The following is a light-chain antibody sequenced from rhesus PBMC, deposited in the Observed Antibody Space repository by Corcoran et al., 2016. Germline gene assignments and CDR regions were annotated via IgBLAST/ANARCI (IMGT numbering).Light chain of an antibody. Sequence: DIQMTQSPSSLSASVGDRVTITCQASQSLNNFLNWYQQKPGKVPKLLIYRASTLQSEIPSRFSGSGSGTDFTLPISSLQPEVFATYYCQHGYSYPLTFGGGTKVELK. CDR2: RAS. J-gene: IGKJ4*01. CDR3: QHGYSYPLT. CDR1: QSLNNF. V-gene: IGKV1-74*01.